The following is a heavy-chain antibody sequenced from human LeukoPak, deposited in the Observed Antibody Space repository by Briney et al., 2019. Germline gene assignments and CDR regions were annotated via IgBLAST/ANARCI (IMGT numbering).Heavy chain of an antibody. CDR3: ARVYTSTWPYYYYYYGMDV. Sequence: GESLEISCKGSGYSFTKYWIGWVRQMPGEGPEWMGVIYPSDSDTTYSPSFQGQVTISADKSISTAYLQWSSLRASDTAIYYCARVYTSTWPYYYYYYGMDVWVQGTTVTVSS. CDR1: GYSFTKYW. J-gene: IGHJ6*02. V-gene: IGHV5-51*01. CDR2: IYPSDSDT. D-gene: IGHD6-13*01.